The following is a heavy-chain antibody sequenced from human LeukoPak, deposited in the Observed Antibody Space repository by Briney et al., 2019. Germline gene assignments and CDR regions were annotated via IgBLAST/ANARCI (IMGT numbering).Heavy chain of an antibody. V-gene: IGHV4-34*01. CDR3: ARGVVPAAHDY. CDR2: INHSGST. CDR1: GGSFSGYY. Sequence: SETLSLTCAVYGGSFSGYYWSWIRQPPGKGLEWIGEINHSGSTNYNPSLKNRVTISVDTSKNQFSLKLSSVTATDTAVYYCARGVVPAAHDYWGQGTLVTVSS. J-gene: IGHJ4*02. D-gene: IGHD2-2*01.